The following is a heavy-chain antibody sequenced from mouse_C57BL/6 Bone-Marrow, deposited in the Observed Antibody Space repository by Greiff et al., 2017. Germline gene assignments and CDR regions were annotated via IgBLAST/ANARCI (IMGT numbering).Heavy chain of an antibody. CDR3: VYYGNFLAY. CDR2: IYPRSGNT. V-gene: IGHV1-81*01. CDR1: GYTFTSSG. D-gene: IGHD2-1*01. Sequence: QVQLQQSGAELARPGASVKLSCKTSGYTFTSSGISWVKQRTGQGLEWIGEIYPRSGNTYYNEKFKGKATLTADKSSSTAYMELRSLTSEDSAVYFCVYYGNFLAYWGQGTLVTVSA. J-gene: IGHJ3*01.